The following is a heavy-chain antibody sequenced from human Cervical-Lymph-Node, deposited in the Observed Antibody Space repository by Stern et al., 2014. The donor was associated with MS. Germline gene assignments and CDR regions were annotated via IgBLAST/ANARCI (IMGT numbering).Heavy chain of an antibody. J-gene: IGHJ6*02. CDR3: LGVGDAMHV. CDR2: ITVVGRNR. Sequence: QVQLVESGGGVDQPGRSLRLSCAVSGFSLNSLGMHWVRQAPGHGLERVDFITVVGRNRRYGDSVEGRFSISRDIANNTLYLQMNSLRPEDTAVCYCLGVGDAMHVWGQGTTVIVSS. CDR1: GFSLNSLG. V-gene: IGHV3-30*03.